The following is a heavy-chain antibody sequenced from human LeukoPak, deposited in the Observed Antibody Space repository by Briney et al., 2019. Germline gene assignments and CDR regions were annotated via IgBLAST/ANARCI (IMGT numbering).Heavy chain of an antibody. J-gene: IGHJ5*02. CDR3: ARHYQESGDGRYWFDP. V-gene: IGHV1-69*04. D-gene: IGHD2-21*01. CDR1: GGTFSSYA. Sequence: ASVKVSCKASGGTFSSYAITWVRQAPGQGLEWMGRMIPILDTVNYAQKFQGRITITADKSTGTAYMELSSLRSGDTGVYFCARHYQESGDGRYWFDPWGQGTLVTVSS. CDR2: MIPILDTV.